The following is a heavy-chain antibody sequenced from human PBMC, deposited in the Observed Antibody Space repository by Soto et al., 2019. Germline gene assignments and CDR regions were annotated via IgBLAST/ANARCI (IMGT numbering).Heavy chain of an antibody. V-gene: IGHV1-69*06. CDR3: ARDSCSSTSCYLRSNDYGDYVFDY. CDR1: GGTFSSYA. J-gene: IGHJ4*02. Sequence: QVQLVQSGAEVKKPGSSVKVSCKASGGTFSSYAISWVRQAPGQGLEWMGGIIPIFGTANYAQKFQGRVTITADKSTSTAYMELSSLRSEDTAVYYCARDSCSSTSCYLRSNDYGDYVFDYWGQGTLVTVSS. D-gene: IGHD2-2*01. CDR2: IIPIFGTA.